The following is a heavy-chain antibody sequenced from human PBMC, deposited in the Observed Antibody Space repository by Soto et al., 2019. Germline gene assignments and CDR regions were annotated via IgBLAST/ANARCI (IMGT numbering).Heavy chain of an antibody. CDR3: ARGKWGGVTFEY. Sequence: PSETLSLTCTISVGSMSSYYWSWIRQPPGKGLESIGYIYYTGTTSYDPSLKGRVTISVDTSQNQFSLRLSSVTAADTAVYYCARGKWGGVTFEYWGQGALVNVSS. V-gene: IGHV4-59*01. D-gene: IGHD3-16*01. CDR1: VGSMSSYY. J-gene: IGHJ4*02. CDR2: IYYTGTT.